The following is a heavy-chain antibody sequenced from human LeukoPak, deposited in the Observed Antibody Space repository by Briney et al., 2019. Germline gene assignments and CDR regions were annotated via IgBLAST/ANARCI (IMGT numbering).Heavy chain of an antibody. V-gene: IGHV4-59*08. Sequence: SETLSLTCTVSGGSISSYYWSWIRQPPGKGLEWIGSVYQSGTTYYNPSLKSRVTPSVDMSKNQFSLRLRPVTAADTAVYYCARIFIRNGYSSYFDCWGQGTLVTVSS. CDR1: GGSISSYY. CDR3: ARIFIRNGYSSYFDC. J-gene: IGHJ4*02. CDR2: VYQSGTT. D-gene: IGHD5-18*01.